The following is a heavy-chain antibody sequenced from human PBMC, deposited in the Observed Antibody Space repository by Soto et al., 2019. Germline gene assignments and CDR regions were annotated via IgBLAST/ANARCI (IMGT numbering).Heavy chain of an antibody. J-gene: IGHJ4*02. CDR2: INVYNGNT. D-gene: IGHD6-19*01. V-gene: IGHV1-18*01. CDR1: GYTFTSYG. CDR3: ARHAVHSSGFTDY. Sequence: ASVKVACKASGYTFTSYGSSWVRKDHGQGLEWMGWINVYNGNTNYAQKLQGRVTMTTDTSTSTAYLDLRSLRSDDTAVYYCARHAVHSSGFTDYWGQGTLVTVSS.